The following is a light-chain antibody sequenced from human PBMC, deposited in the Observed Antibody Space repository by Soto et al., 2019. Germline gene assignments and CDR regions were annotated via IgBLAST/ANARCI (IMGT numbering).Light chain of an antibody. CDR1: SGDVGGYNY. V-gene: IGLV2-14*01. Sequence: QSVLTQPASVSGSPGQSITISCTGTSGDVGGYNYVSWFQHQPGRAPKLLIYEVTNRPSGVSNRFSGSKSGNTASLTISGLQAEDEADYYCTSYTKNSPLVFGPGTKVTVL. CDR2: EVT. J-gene: IGLJ1*01. CDR3: TSYTKNSPLV.